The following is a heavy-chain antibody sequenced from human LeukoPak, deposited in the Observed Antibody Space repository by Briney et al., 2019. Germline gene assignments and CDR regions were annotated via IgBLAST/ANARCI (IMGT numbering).Heavy chain of an antibody. D-gene: IGHD6-6*01. V-gene: IGHV1-18*01. CDR2: ISAYSGNA. CDR3: MGNSSSAGYFDY. J-gene: IGHJ4*02. Sequence: VASVKVSCKASGYTFIAYGISWVRQAPGQGLEWMGWISAYSGNANYAQKVQGRVTVTTDTSTSTAYMELRSLRSDDTAVYYCMGNSSSAGYFDYWGQGALVTVSS. CDR1: GYTFIAYG.